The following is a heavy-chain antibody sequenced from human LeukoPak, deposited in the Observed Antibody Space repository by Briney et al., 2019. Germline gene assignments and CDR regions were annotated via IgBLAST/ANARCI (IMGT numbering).Heavy chain of an antibody. D-gene: IGHD6-6*01. CDR3: ARYTSSSNYYFGMDV. CDR2: IWYDGTYE. CDR1: GFTFTSYG. J-gene: IGHJ6*02. V-gene: IGHV3-33*01. Sequence: PGTSPRLSCAASGFTFTSYGMHWVRQAPGKGLEWVALIWYDGTYEYYADSVKGRFTISRDNSKNIVYLQMSSLRAKDTALYFCARYTSSSNYYFGMDVWGQGTTVTVSS.